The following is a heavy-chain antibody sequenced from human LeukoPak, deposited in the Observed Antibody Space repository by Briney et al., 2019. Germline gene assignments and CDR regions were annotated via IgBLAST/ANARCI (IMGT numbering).Heavy chain of an antibody. CDR1: GLALSTYPA. Sequence: SGGSLRLSRIASGLALSTYPAMHWFRQPPGKGREWVAAVSADGNSKFYIDSMQGRFTISREISENSLYLEMNSLTAEGTAVYDCAWGTYSSGRCDVFDIWGQGTMVTVSS. D-gene: IGHD6-19*01. CDR2: VSADGNSK. V-gene: IGHV3-30-3*01. J-gene: IGHJ3*02. CDR3: AWGTYSSGRCDVFDI.